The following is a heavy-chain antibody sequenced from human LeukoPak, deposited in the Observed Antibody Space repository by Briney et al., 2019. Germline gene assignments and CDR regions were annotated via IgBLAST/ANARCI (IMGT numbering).Heavy chain of an antibody. V-gene: IGHV1-69*05. CDR2: IIPIFGTA. D-gene: IGHD3-10*01. CDR1: GGTFSSYA. J-gene: IGHJ4*02. CDR3: ARGAGWYYYGSGSEGILNTDY. Sequence: SVKVSCKASGGTFSSYAISWVRQAPGQGLEWMGRIIPIFGTANYAQKFQGRVTITTDESTSTAYMELSSLRSEDTAVYYCARGAGWYYYGSGSEGILNTDYWGQGTLVTVSS.